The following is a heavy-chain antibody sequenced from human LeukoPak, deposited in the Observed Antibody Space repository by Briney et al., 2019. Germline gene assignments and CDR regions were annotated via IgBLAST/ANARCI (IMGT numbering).Heavy chain of an antibody. V-gene: IGHV1-69*04. CDR1: GGTFSSYA. J-gene: IGHJ6*02. CDR3: AAYCSSTSCYPYYYYYGMDV. Sequence: GASVKVSCKASGGTFSSYAISWVRQAPGQGLEWMGRIIPIPGIANYAQKFQGRVTITADKSTSTAYMELSSLRSEDTAVYYCAAYCSSTSCYPYYYYYGMDVWGQGTTVTVSS. D-gene: IGHD2-2*01. CDR2: IIPIPGIA.